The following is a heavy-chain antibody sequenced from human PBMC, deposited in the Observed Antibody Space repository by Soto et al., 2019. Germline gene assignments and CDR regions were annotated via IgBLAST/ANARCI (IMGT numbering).Heavy chain of an antibody. CDR1: GFIFSSYA. CDR3: ARDFPPAFY. Sequence: GGSLRLSCAASGFIFSSYAMHWVRQAPGKGLEYVSAISGNGGSTYYANSVKGRFTISRDNSKNTLYLQMGSLRGEDMAVYYCARDFPPAFYWGQGTLVTVSS. J-gene: IGHJ4*02. V-gene: IGHV3-64*01. CDR2: ISGNGGST.